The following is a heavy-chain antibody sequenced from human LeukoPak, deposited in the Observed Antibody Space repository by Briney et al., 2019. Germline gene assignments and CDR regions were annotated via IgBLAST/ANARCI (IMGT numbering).Heavy chain of an antibody. Sequence: PGGSLRLSCAASGFTFSSYSMNWVRQAPGKGLEWVSSISSSGSTIYYADSVKGRFTISRDNAKNSLYLQMNSLRAEDTAVYYCARDFRRRPNDYWGQGTLVTVSS. J-gene: IGHJ4*02. CDR3: ARDFRRRPNDY. V-gene: IGHV3-48*04. CDR1: GFTFSSYS. CDR2: ISSSGSTI.